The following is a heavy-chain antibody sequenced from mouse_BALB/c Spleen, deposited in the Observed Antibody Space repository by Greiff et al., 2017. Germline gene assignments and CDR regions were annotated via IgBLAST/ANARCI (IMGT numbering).Heavy chain of an antibody. Sequence: VQLQQSGAELVRSGASVKLSCTASGFNIKDYYMHWVKQRPEQGLEWIGWIDPENGDTEYAPEFQGKATMTADTSSNTAYLQLSSLTSEDTAVYYCNAWGNYYAMDYWGQGTSVTVSS. J-gene: IGHJ4*01. V-gene: IGHV14-4*02. CDR3: NAWGNYYAMDY. CDR2: IDPENGDT. CDR1: GFNIKDYY.